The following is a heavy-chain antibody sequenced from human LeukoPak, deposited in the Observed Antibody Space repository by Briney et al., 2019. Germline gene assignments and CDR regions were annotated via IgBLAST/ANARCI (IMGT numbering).Heavy chain of an antibody. CDR2: IYHSGST. CDR1: GYSISSGYY. CDR3: VRHVARAFDI. J-gene: IGHJ3*02. Sequence: SETLSLTCTVSGYSISSGYYWGWIRQPPGKGLEWLWSIYHSGSTKYNPSLKSRVTISIDTSKNQLSLKLSSVTAADTAVYSCVRHVARAFDIWGQGTKVTVSS. V-gene: IGHV4-38-2*02.